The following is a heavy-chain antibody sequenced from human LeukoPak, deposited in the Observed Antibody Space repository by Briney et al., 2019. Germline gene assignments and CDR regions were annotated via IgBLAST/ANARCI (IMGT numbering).Heavy chain of an antibody. J-gene: IGHJ4*02. CDR3: ARQRRYCSGDNCYQRTFDY. CDR1: GFTFSSYS. CDR2: ISSSSSYI. Sequence: PGGSLRLSCAASGFTFSSYSMNWVRQAPGKGLEWVSSISSSSSYIYYADSVKGRLTISRDNAKNSLYLQMNSLRAEDTAVYYCARQRRYCSGDNCYQRTFDYWGQGTLVTVSS. D-gene: IGHD2-15*01. V-gene: IGHV3-21*01.